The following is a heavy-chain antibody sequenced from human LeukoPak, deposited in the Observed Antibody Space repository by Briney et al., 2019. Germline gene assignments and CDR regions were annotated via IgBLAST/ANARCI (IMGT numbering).Heavy chain of an antibody. Sequence: GASVKVSCKASGGTFSSYTISWLRQAPRQGLEWMGRIIPILGIANYAQKFQGRVTITADKSTSTAYMELSSLRSEDTAVYYCARGLEGVVPVWGQGTLVTVSS. J-gene: IGHJ4*02. CDR2: IIPILGIA. V-gene: IGHV1-69*02. D-gene: IGHD2-2*01. CDR3: ARGLEGVVPV. CDR1: GGTFSSYT.